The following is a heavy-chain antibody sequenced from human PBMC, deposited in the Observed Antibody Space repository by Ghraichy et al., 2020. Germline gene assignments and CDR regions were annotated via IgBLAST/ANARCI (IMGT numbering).Heavy chain of an antibody. J-gene: IGHJ4*02. CDR2: ISAYNGNT. Sequence: ASVKVSCRASGYTFTSYGISWVRQAPGQGLEWMGWISAYNGNTNYAQKLQGRVTMTTDTSTSTAYMELRSLRSDDTAVYYCARDTFLGYCSSTSCPIYYFDYWGQGTLVTVSS. CDR1: GYTFTSYG. V-gene: IGHV1-18*04. CDR3: ARDTFLGYCSSTSCPIYYFDY. D-gene: IGHD2-2*01.